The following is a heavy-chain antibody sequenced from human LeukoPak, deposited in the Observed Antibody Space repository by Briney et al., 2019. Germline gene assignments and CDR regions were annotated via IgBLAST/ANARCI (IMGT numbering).Heavy chain of an antibody. CDR2: IDPSDSYT. D-gene: IGHD2-2*01. CDR3: ARHDLYCSSTSCYVSLDC. J-gene: IGHJ4*02. CDR1: GYSFTSYW. Sequence: GESLKISCKGSGYSFTSYWISWVRQMPGKGLEWMGRIDPSDSYTNYSPSFQGHVTISADKSISTAYLQWSSLKASDTAMYYCARHDLYCSSTSCYVSLDCWGQGTLVTVSS. V-gene: IGHV5-10-1*01.